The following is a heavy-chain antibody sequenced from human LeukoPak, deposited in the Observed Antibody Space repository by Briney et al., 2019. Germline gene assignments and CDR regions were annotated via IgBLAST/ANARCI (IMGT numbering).Heavy chain of an antibody. CDR2: INPNSGGT. CDR1: GYTFTGYY. CDR3: ARDGDPVWSSSSGPLFDY. J-gene: IGHJ4*02. V-gene: IGHV1-2*02. D-gene: IGHD6-6*01. Sequence: GASVKVSCKASGYTFTGYYMHWVRQAPGQGLEWMGWINPNSGGTNYAQKFQGRVTMTRDTSISTAYMELSRLRSDDTAVYYCARDGDPVWSSSSGPLFDYWGQGTLVTVSS.